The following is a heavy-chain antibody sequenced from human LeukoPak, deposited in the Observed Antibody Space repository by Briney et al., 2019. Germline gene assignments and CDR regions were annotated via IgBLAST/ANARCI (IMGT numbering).Heavy chain of an antibody. CDR1: GFTFSSYG. CDR3: AREYSSSWYTLPYFDY. J-gene: IGHJ4*02. Sequence: PGGSLRLSCAASGFTFSSYGMHWVRQAPGKGLEWVAVIWYDGSNKYYADSVKGRFTISRDNSKNTLYLQMNSLRAEDTAVYYCAREYSSSWYTLPYFDYWGQGTLVTVSS. D-gene: IGHD6-13*01. CDR2: IWYDGSNK. V-gene: IGHV3-33*01.